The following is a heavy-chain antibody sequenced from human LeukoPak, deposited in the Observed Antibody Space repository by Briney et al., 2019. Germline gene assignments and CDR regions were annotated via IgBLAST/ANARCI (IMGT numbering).Heavy chain of an antibody. D-gene: IGHD2-21*01. CDR3: AIGLAGRISPFGLDV. CDR2: IYHSGST. V-gene: IGHV4-30-2*01. J-gene: IGHJ6*02. Sequence: SETLSLTCAVSGVSTSSGDNSWSWIRQPPGKGLEWIGYIYHSGSTYYNPSLKSRVTISRDRSKNQFSLKLTSVTAADTAVYYCAIGLAGRISPFGLDVWGQGTTVTVSS. CDR1: GVSTSSGDNS.